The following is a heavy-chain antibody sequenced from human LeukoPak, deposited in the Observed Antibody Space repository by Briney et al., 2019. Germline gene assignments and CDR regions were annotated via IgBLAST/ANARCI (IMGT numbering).Heavy chain of an antibody. CDR2: IIWDGGST. CDR3: AKSLNPGYSYGYYYYYYMDV. V-gene: IGHV3-43*01. D-gene: IGHD5-18*01. J-gene: IGHJ6*03. Sequence: GGSLRLSCAASGFTLYYYTMHWVRQAPEKGVEWVSLIIWDGGSTYYADSVKGLFTISRDNSKNSLYLQMNNLRTEDTALYYCAKSLNPGYSYGYYYYYYMDVWGKGTTVTVSS. CDR1: GFTLYYYT.